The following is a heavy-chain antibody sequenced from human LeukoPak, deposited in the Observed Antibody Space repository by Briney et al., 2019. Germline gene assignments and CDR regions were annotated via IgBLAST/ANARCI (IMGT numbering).Heavy chain of an antibody. V-gene: IGHV4-38-2*02. CDR2: IYHSGST. CDR3: ARAGYYYGSASWAPPTAFDP. J-gene: IGHJ5*02. Sequence: SETLSLTCTVSGYSISSGYYWGWIRQPPGKGLEWIGSIYHSGSTYYNPSLKSRVTISVDTSKNQFSLKLSSVTAADTAVYYCARAGYYYGSASWAPPTAFDPWGQGTLVTVSS. CDR1: GYSISSGYY. D-gene: IGHD3-10*01.